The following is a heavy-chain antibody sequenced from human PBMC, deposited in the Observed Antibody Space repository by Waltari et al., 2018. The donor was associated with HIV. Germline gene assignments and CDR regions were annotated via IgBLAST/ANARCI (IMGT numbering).Heavy chain of an antibody. V-gene: IGHV1-8*01. CDR3: ARTDRGVNGQEFDY. CDR1: GYTFSNYD. D-gene: IGHD3-10*01. J-gene: IGHJ4*02. CDR2: MNPNRGAT. Sequence: QVQLVQSGAEVKKPGASVRVSCKASGYTFSNYDMNWVRQASGQGLEWMGWMNPNRGATGYAQKFQGRVSMTRSTSIRTAYMELSSLTSEDTAVYYCARTDRGVNGQEFDYWGQGTLVTVSS.